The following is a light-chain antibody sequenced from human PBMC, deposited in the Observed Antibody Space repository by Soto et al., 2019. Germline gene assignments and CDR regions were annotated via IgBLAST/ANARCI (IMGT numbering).Light chain of an antibody. CDR3: SSYTTSSALDV. Sequence: QSALTQPASVSGSPGQSITISCTGTSSDVGGFNYVSWYQQHPGKAPKLMMYEVSNRPSGISNRFSGSKSGNTAYLIISGLQAEDEADYYCSSYTTSSALDVFGTGTKLTVL. V-gene: IGLV2-14*01. CDR2: EVS. CDR1: SSDVGGFNY. J-gene: IGLJ1*01.